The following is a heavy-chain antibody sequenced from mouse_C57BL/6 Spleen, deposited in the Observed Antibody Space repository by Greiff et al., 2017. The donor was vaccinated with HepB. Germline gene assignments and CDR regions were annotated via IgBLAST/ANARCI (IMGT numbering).Heavy chain of an antibody. Sequence: EVQLQQSGPELVKPGASVKISCKASGYTFTDYYMNWVKQSHGKSLEWIGDINPNNGGTSYNQKFKGKATLTVDKSSSTAYMELRSLTSEDSAVYYCARTTVVATSNAMDYWGQGTSVTVSS. V-gene: IGHV1-26*01. J-gene: IGHJ4*01. CDR2: INPNNGGT. CDR1: GYTFTDYY. D-gene: IGHD1-1*01. CDR3: ARTTVVATSNAMDY.